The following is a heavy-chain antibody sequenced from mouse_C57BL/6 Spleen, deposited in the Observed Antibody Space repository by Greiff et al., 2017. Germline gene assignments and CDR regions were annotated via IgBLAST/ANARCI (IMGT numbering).Heavy chain of an antibody. CDR1: GFTFSSYA. V-gene: IGHV5-4*01. CDR2: ISDGGSCT. D-gene: IGHD2-4*01. CDR3: SRDRGITNCYAMDD. J-gene: IGHJ4*01. Sequence: EVQGVESGGGLVKPGGSLKLSCAASGFTFSSYAMSWVRQTPEKRLEWVATISDGGSCTYYPDNVKGRFTNSRDNAKNNLYLQLSHLKSADTAMYYFSRDRGITNCYAMDDWVQGTSVTVSS.